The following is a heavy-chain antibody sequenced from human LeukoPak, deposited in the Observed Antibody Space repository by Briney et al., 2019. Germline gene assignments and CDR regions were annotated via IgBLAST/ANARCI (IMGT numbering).Heavy chain of an antibody. Sequence: GGSLRLSCAASGFTFRSYEMNWVRQAPGKGLEWVSYISSSGSTIYYADSVKGRFTISRDNAKNSLYLQMNSLRAEDTAVYYCARDNYYGSGTPLGYWGQGTLVTVSS. CDR2: ISSSGSTI. V-gene: IGHV3-48*03. D-gene: IGHD3-10*01. CDR3: ARDNYYGSGTPLGY. CDR1: GFTFRSYE. J-gene: IGHJ4*02.